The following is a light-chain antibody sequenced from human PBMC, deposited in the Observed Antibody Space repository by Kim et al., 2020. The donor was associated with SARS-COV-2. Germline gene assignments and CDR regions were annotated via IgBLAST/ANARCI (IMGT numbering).Light chain of an antibody. CDR3: QQFGSSRTWT. V-gene: IGKV3-20*01. J-gene: IGKJ1*01. CDR2: GTS. Sequence: DIVLTQSPDTLSLSPGDRATRSCRASQSVTSTYVAWYQQKPGQAPRLLIYGTSTRAAGIPGRFSGSGSGTEYTLTINRLEPEDFAIYYCQQFGSSRTWTFGQGTKV. CDR1: QSVTSTY.